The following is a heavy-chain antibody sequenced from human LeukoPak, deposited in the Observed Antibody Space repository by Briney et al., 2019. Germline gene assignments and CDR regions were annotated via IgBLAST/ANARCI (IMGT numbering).Heavy chain of an antibody. CDR1: GFTVSSNY. Sequence: GGSLRLSCAASGFTVSSNYMSWVRQAPGKGLEWVSVIYSGGSTYYADSVKGRFTISRDNSKNTLYLQMNSLRAEDTAVYYCASPYNSRWYELCYWGQGTLVTVSS. V-gene: IGHV3-53*01. CDR2: IYSGGST. J-gene: IGHJ4*02. D-gene: IGHD6-13*01. CDR3: ASPYNSRWYELCY.